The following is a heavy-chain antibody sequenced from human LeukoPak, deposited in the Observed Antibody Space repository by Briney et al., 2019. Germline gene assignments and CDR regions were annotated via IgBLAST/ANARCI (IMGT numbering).Heavy chain of an antibody. D-gene: IGHD3-22*01. V-gene: IGHV3-53*01. CDR3: SRGTYYDSSGYEAYDAFDI. Sequence: PGGSLRLSCAASGFTVSSNYMSWVRQAPGKGLEWVSVIYSGGSTYYADSVKGRFTISRDNSKNTLYLQMNSLRAEDTAVYYCSRGTYYDSSGYEAYDAFDIWGQGTMVSVSS. CDR2: IYSGGST. CDR1: GFTVSSNY. J-gene: IGHJ3*02.